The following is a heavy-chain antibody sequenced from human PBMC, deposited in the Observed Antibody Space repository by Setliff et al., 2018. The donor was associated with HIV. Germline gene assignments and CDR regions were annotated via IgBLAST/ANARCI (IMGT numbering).Heavy chain of an antibody. D-gene: IGHD5-18*01. V-gene: IGHV4-39*07. CDR2: IYWSGLT. J-gene: IGHJ4*02. CDR1: SGSVSRSDYY. Sequence: SETLSLTCTVSSGSVSRSDYYWGWIRQTPGKGLEWIGSIYWSGLTFYNPSLNSRVTILVDTSKNQFSLKLSSVTAADTAVYYCARGTAMAAIDYWGQGTLVTVSS. CDR3: ARGTAMAAIDY.